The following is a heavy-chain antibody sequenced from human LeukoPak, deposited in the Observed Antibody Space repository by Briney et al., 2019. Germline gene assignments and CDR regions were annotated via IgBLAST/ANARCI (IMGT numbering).Heavy chain of an antibody. CDR1: GGTFSSYA. V-gene: IGHV1-69*06. Sequence: SVKVSCKASGGTFSSYAISWVRQAPGQGLEWMGGIIPIFGTANYAQKFQGRVTITADKSTSTAYMELSSLRSEDTAVYYCARGPDYGGNSENYFDYWGQGTLVTVSS. D-gene: IGHD4-23*01. CDR3: ARGPDYGGNSENYFDY. J-gene: IGHJ4*02. CDR2: IIPIFGTA.